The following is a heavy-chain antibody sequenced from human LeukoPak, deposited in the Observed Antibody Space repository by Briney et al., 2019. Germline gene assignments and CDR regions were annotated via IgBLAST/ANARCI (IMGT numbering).Heavy chain of an antibody. J-gene: IGHJ4*02. D-gene: IGHD3-22*01. CDR2: INHSGST. CDR1: GEYFSGYY. CDR3: ARGKYDSGGYYLDY. Sequence: PSGTLSLTXAVYGEYFSGYYWSWIRQPPGKGLEWIGEINHSGSTNYNPSLKRRVIISVDTSKNQFSLKLSSVTAADTAVYYCARGKYDSGGYYLDYWGQGTLVTVSS. V-gene: IGHV4-34*01.